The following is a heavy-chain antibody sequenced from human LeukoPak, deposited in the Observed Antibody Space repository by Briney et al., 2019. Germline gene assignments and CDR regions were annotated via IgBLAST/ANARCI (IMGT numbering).Heavy chain of an antibody. D-gene: IGHD2/OR15-2a*01. V-gene: IGHV4-59*01. CDR3: ARDPDTGFLDY. CDR1: GGSISSYY. CDR2: IYYSGST. Sequence: SETLPLTCTVSGGSISSYYWSWIRQPPGKGLEWIGYIYYSGSTNYNPSLKSRVTISVDTSKNQFSLKLSSVTAADTAVYYCARDPDTGFLDYWGQGTLVTVSS. J-gene: IGHJ4*02.